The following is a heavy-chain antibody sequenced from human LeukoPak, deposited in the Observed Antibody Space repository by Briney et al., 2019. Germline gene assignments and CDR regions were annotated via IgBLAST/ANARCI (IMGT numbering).Heavy chain of an antibody. CDR1: GFTFSSYA. J-gene: IGHJ4*02. D-gene: IGHD3-3*01. CDR3: ASGDYDFWSGYYGGIFDY. V-gene: IGHV3-23*01. CDR2: ISGSGGST. Sequence: PGGSLRLSCAASGFTFSSYAMSWVRQAPGKGLEWVSAISGSGGSTYYADSVKGRFTISRDNSKNTLYLQMNSLRAEDTAVYYCASGDYDFWSGYYGGIFDYWGQGTLVTVSS.